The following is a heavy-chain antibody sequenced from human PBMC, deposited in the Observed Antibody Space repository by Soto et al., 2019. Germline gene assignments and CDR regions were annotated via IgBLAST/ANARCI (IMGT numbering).Heavy chain of an antibody. CDR3: ARDHLWFGDPTNDY. V-gene: IGHV4-38-2*02. CDR1: GYSISSGYY. Sequence: ETLSLTCAVSGYSISSGYYWGWIRQPPGKGLEWIGSIYHSGSTYYNPSLKSRVTISVDTSKNQFSLKLSSVTAADTAVYYCARDHLWFGDPTNDYWGQGTLVTVS. D-gene: IGHD3-10*01. J-gene: IGHJ4*02. CDR2: IYHSGST.